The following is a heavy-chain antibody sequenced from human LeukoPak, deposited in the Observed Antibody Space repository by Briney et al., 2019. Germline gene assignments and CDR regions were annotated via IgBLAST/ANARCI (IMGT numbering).Heavy chain of an antibody. Sequence: ASVKVSCKASGYTLTSYGISWVRQAPGQGLEWMGWSSFYNGNTNYAQKFQGRVTMTTDTSTSTAYMELRSLRSEDTAVYYCARAYGGYSYGSDHWGQGTLVIVSS. CDR1: GYTLTSYG. CDR2: SSFYNGNT. J-gene: IGHJ4*02. CDR3: ARAYGGYSYGSDH. V-gene: IGHV1-18*01. D-gene: IGHD5-18*01.